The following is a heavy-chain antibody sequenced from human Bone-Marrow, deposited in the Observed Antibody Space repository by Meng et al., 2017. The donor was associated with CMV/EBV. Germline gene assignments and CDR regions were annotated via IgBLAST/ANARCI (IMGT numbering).Heavy chain of an antibody. V-gene: IGHV3-9*01. CDR2: ISWNSGTI. CDR3: ARNRMLDV. J-gene: IGHJ6*02. Sequence: GGSLRLSCAASGFTFDDYAMHWVRQVPGEGLEWVAGISWNSGTIGYADSVKGRFTISRDNAKNSLYLQMDSLRVEDTALYYCARNRMLDVWGQGTTVTVSS. CDR1: GFTFDDYA.